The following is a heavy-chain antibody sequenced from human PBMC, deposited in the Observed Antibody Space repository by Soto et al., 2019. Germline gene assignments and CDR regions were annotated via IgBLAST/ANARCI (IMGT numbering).Heavy chain of an antibody. V-gene: IGHV1-3*01. CDR3: ARGGYFDSSNYLAY. D-gene: IGHD3-22*01. CDR2: INPGNGNT. CDR1: GYTSTSYG. J-gene: IGHJ4*02. Sequence: ASVKVSCKASGYTSTSYGINWLRQAPGRGLEWMGWINPGNGNTKYSQQFQGRVIIDRDTSASTAYMELSSLRSEDTAVYYCARGGYFDSSNYLAYWGLGTLVTVSS.